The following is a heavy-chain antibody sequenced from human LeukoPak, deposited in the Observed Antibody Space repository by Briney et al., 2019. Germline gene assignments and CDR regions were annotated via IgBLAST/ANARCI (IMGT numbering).Heavy chain of an antibody. CDR2: TSYSGNT. Sequence: NPSETLSLTCTVSGGSINDFYWSWIRQPPGKGLQWFAYTSYSGNTNYNPSLKSRVTISVDTSKNQFSLRLSSVTAADTAVYYCARDPSIGGYDYVWETYRYTGTFDIWGQGTMVTVSS. J-gene: IGHJ3*02. CDR3: ARDPSIGGYDYVWETYRYTGTFDI. V-gene: IGHV4-59*01. CDR1: GGSINDFY. D-gene: IGHD3-16*02.